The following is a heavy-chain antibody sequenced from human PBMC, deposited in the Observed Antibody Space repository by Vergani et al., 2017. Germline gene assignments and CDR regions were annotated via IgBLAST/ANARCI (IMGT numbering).Heavy chain of an antibody. CDR1: GGSSSSGSYY. J-gene: IGHJ5*02. D-gene: IGHD3-10*01. Sequence: QVQLQESGPGLVKPSQTLSLTCTVSGGSSSSGSYYWSWIRQPAGKGLEWIGRIYTSGSTNYNPSLKSRVTISVDTSKNQFSLKLSSVTAADTAVYYCARVWFGEGVWFDPWGQGTLVTVSS. CDR3: ARVWFGEGVWFDP. V-gene: IGHV4-61*02. CDR2: IYTSGST.